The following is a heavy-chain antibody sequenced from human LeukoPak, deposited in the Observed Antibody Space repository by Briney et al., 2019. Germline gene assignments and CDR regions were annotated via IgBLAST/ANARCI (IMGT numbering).Heavy chain of an antibody. V-gene: IGHV3-53*01. D-gene: IGHD6-6*01. J-gene: IGHJ6*02. CDR3: ARDGEVSIEYSRSPVTYGMDV. CDR1: GFTVSSNY. CDR2: IYSGGST. Sequence: PGGSLRLSCAASGFTVSSNYMSWVRQAPGKGLEWVSVIYSGGSTYYADSVKGRITISRDNSKNTLYLQLNSLRAEDTAVYYCARDGEVSIEYSRSPVTYGMDVWGQGTTVTVSS.